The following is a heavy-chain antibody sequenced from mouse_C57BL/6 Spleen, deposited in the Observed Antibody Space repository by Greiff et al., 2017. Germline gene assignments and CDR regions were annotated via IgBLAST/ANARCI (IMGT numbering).Heavy chain of an antibody. D-gene: IGHD3-3*01. CDR1: GYSITSGYY. V-gene: IGHV3-6*01. CDR2: ISYDGSN. Sequence: EVQRVESGPGLVKPSQSLSLTCSVTGYSITSGYYWNWIRQFPGNKLEWMGYISYDGSNNYNPSLNNRISITRDTSKNQFFLKLNSVTTEDTATYYCARDPGTGFDYWGQGTTLTVSS. J-gene: IGHJ2*01. CDR3: ARDPGTGFDY.